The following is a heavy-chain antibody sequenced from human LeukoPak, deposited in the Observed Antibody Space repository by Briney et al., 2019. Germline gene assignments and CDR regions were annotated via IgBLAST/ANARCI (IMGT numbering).Heavy chain of an antibody. J-gene: IGHJ4*02. Sequence: GGSLRLSCAASGFTFNNYNMNWVRQAPGKGLEWVSSISGSGSYSADSLKGRLTISRDNAKNSLFLQMNSLRAEDTAVYYCVRDGTYGQFDYWGQGTLVTVSS. CDR3: VRDGTYGQFDY. V-gene: IGHV3-21*01. D-gene: IGHD3-16*01. CDR2: ISGSGS. CDR1: GFTFNNYN.